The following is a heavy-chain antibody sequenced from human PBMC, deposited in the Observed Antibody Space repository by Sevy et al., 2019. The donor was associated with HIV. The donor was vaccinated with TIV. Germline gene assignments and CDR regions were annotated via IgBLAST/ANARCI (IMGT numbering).Heavy chain of an antibody. CDR2: LSFGCGEI. Sequence: GGSLRLSCAASGFTFSKYSMSWVRQPPGKGLEWVSTLSFGCGEINYADSVKGRFTISRDNSKSSVYPQMNNLRPEDMAVYYCAREGCTKPHDYWGQGTLVTVSS. D-gene: IGHD2-8*01. CDR3: AREGCTKPHDY. V-gene: IGHV3-23*01. CDR1: GFTFSKYS. J-gene: IGHJ4*02.